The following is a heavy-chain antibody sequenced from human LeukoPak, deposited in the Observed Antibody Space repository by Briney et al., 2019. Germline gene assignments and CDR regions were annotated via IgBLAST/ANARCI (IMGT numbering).Heavy chain of an antibody. Sequence: PGGSLRLSCAASGFTVRSNYMSWVRQAPGKGLEWVSVIYSGGSTYYGDSAKGRFTISRDNSKNTLYLQMNSLIAEDMAVYYCARDDILRITMIVVVITGPESFDYWGQGTLVTVSS. CDR3: ARDDILRITMIVVVITGPESFDY. CDR2: IYSGGST. CDR1: GFTVRSNY. V-gene: IGHV3-53*05. J-gene: IGHJ4*02. D-gene: IGHD3-22*01.